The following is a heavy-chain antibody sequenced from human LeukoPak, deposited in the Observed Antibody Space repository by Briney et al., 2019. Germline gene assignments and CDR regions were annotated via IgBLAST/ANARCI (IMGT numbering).Heavy chain of an antibody. CDR3: ARDRGYYDSSGSFDY. CDR1: GFTFSSYS. CDR2: ISSSSSYI. Sequence: PGGSLRLSCAASGFTFSSYSMNWVRQAPGKGLEWVSSISSSSSYIYYADSVKGRFTISRDNAKNSLYLQMNSLRAEDTAVYYCARDRGYYDSSGSFDYWGQGTLVTVSS. V-gene: IGHV3-21*01. D-gene: IGHD3-22*01. J-gene: IGHJ4*02.